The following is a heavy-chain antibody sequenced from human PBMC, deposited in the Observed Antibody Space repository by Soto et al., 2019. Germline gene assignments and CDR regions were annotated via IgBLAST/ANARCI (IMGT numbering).Heavy chain of an antibody. D-gene: IGHD6-19*01. CDR2: ISPRNGST. Sequence: ASVKVSCKASGYTFTNYGITWVRQAPGQGLEWMGWISPRNGSTNYAQNFQGRVTMTTETPTNTAFMELRSLRSDDSAVYYCARRPSADWFDPWGQGTLVTVSS. CDR3: ARRPSADWFDP. V-gene: IGHV1-18*01. CDR1: GYTFTNYG. J-gene: IGHJ5*02.